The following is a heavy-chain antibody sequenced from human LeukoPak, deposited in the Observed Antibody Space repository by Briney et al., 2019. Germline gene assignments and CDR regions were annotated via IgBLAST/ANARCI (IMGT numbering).Heavy chain of an antibody. CDR2: INPSGGST. CDR1: GYTFTSYY. CDR3: AREFSPKRTTAPDWYFDL. Sequence: ASVKVSCKASGYTFTSYYMHWVRQAPGQGLEWMGIINPSGGSTGYAQKFQGRVTMTRDTSTSTVYMELSSLRSEDTAVYYCAREFSPKRTTAPDWYFDLWGRGTLVTVSS. V-gene: IGHV1-46*01. J-gene: IGHJ2*01. D-gene: IGHD1-1*01.